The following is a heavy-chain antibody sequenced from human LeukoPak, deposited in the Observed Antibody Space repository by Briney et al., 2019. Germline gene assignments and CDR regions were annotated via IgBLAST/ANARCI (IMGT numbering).Heavy chain of an antibody. V-gene: IGHV3-48*01. D-gene: IGHD3-9*01. CDR2: ITSDSSVI. Sequence: PGGSLRLSCAASGITFSTYSMNWVRQAPGKGLEWVAYITSDSSVIYYADSVKGRFTISRDNAKGSLFLQMGSLRAEDTAVYYCARAAQTGTVDYWGQGTLVTVSS. CDR1: GITFSTYS. CDR3: ARAAQTGTVDY. J-gene: IGHJ4*02.